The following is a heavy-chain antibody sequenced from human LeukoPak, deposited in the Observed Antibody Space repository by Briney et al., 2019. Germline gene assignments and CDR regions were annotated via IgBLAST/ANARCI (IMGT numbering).Heavy chain of an antibody. J-gene: IGHJ4*02. CDR3: AKESRRYGDYGYLDY. Sequence: GGSLRLSCAASGFTFTSYGMHWVRQTPGKGLEWVAFIRYDGGNQYYADSVMGRFTISRDNSKNTLYLQMNSLRAEDTAVYYCAKESRRYGDYGYLDYWGQGTLVTVSS. V-gene: IGHV3-30*02. CDR2: IRYDGGNQ. D-gene: IGHD4-17*01. CDR1: GFTFTSYG.